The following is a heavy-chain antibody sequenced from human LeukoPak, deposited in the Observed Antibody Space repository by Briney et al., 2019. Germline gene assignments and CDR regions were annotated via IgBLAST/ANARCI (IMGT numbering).Heavy chain of an antibody. V-gene: IGHV3-64D*09. D-gene: IGHD6-19*01. CDR1: GLTFNSYT. CDR3: VKAGSSGWYGDY. CDR2: ITPNGGST. J-gene: IGHJ4*02. Sequence: GGSLRLSCSASGLTFNSYTMHWVRQAPGKGLEYVSAITPNGGSTYHADSVKGRFAISRDNSQNTLYLQMSSLRAEDTAVYYCVKAGSSGWYGDYWGQGTLVTVSS.